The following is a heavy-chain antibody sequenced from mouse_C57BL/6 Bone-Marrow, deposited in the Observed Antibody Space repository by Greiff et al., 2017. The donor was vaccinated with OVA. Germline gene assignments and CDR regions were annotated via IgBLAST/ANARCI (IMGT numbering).Heavy chain of an antibody. D-gene: IGHD2-3*01. J-gene: IGHJ2*01. CDR2: INPNNGGT. V-gene: IGHV1-18*01. Sequence: EVQLLQSGPELVKPGASVKIPCKASGYTFTDYNMDWVKQSHGKSLEWIGDINPNNGGTNYNQKFKGKATLTVDKSYSTAYMELRSLTSEDTAVYYCARCDGPYFDYWGQGTTLTVSS. CDR3: ARCDGPYFDY. CDR1: GYTFTDYN.